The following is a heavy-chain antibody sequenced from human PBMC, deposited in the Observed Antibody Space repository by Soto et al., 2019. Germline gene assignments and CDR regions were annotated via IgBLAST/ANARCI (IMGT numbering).Heavy chain of an antibody. D-gene: IGHD2-2*01. CDR2: IYYSGST. Sequence: SETLSLTCTVSGGSVSSGSYYWSWIRQPPGKGLEWIGYIYYSGSTNYNPSLKSRVTISVDTSKNQFSLKLSSVTAADTAVYYCARPNPYCSSTSCYDAFDIWGQGTMVTVSS. J-gene: IGHJ3*02. CDR1: GGSVSSGSYY. V-gene: IGHV4-61*01. CDR3: ARPNPYCSSTSCYDAFDI.